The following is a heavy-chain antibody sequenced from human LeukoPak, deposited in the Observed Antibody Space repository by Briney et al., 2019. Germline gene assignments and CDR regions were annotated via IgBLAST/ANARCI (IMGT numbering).Heavy chain of an antibody. CDR3: ARQLQVLNKWFDP. CDR1: GFTFSTYW. CDR2: IKQDGSEK. Sequence: GGSLRLSCAASGFTFSTYWTSWVRQAPGKGLEWVANIKQDGSEKYYVDSVKGRFTISRDNAKKSLYLQMNSLRAEDTAVYYCARQLQVLNKWFDPWGQGTLVTVSS. V-gene: IGHV3-7*01. D-gene: IGHD5-24*01. J-gene: IGHJ5*02.